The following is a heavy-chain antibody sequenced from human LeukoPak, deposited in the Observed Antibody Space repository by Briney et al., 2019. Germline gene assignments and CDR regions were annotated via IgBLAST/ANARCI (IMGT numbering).Heavy chain of an antibody. CDR1: GGSISRYY. D-gene: IGHD6-13*01. V-gene: IGHV4-59*01. CDR2: KDYSGST. Sequence: SETLSLTCTVSGGSISRYYWSWIRQPPGKGLEWIGYKDYSGSTNYNRSLKSRVTISVDTSKNQFSLELSSVTAADTAVYYCARVYYSSSYDYWYFDLWGRGTLATVSS. J-gene: IGHJ2*01. CDR3: ARVYYSSSYDYWYFDL.